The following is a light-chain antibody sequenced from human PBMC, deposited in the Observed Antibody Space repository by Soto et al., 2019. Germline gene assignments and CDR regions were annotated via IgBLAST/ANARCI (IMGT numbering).Light chain of an antibody. J-gene: IGKJ1*01. V-gene: IGKV1-6*01. Sequence: QMTQSPSSLSASVGDRVTISCRASQGIRSDLAWYQQKPGKVPKLLIYGASKLESGVPSRFRGSGFGTDFTLTISRLQPEDFATYYCLQDYNFPWAFGQGTKVEIK. CDR3: LQDYNFPWA. CDR2: GAS. CDR1: QGIRSD.